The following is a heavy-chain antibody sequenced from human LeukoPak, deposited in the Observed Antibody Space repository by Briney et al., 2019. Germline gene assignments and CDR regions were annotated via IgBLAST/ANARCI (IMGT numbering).Heavy chain of an antibody. V-gene: IGHV1-2*02. CDR2: INPNSGGT. CDR3: ARAPGYCSGGSCYLDAFDI. J-gene: IGHJ3*02. Sequence: ASVKVSCKASGYTFTGYYMHWVRQAPGQGLEWMGWINPNSGGTNYAQKLQGRVTMTRDTSISTAYMELSRLRSDDTAVYYCARAPGYCSGGSCYLDAFDIWGQATMVTVSS. D-gene: IGHD2-15*01. CDR1: GYTFTGYY.